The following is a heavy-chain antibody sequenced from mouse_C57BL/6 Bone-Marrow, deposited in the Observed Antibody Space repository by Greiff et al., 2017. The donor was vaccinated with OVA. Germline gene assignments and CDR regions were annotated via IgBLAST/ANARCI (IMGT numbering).Heavy chain of an antibody. D-gene: IGHD1-1*01. CDR2: IDPENGDT. CDR3: TTRLLRY. Sequence: VQLQQSGAELVRPGASVKLSCTASGFNIKDDYMHWVKQRPEQGLEWIGWIDPENGDTEYASKFQGKATITADTSSNTAYLQLSSLTSEDTAVYYCTTRLLRYWGQGTQVTVSA. CDR1: GFNIKDDY. J-gene: IGHJ3*01. V-gene: IGHV14-4*01.